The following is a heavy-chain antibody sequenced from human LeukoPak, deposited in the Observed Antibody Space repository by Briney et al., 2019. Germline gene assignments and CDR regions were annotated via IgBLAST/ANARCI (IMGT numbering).Heavy chain of an antibody. CDR2: ISSSGSTI. CDR3: ARDRGYDWPYGAFDI. D-gene: IGHD5-12*01. V-gene: IGHV3-11*01. Sequence: GGSLRLSCAASGSTFSDYYMSCIRQAPGKGLEWVSYISSSGSTIYYADSVKGRFTISRDNAKNSLYLQMNSLRGEDTAVYYCARDRGYDWPYGAFDIWGQGTMVTVSS. CDR1: GSTFSDYY. J-gene: IGHJ3*02.